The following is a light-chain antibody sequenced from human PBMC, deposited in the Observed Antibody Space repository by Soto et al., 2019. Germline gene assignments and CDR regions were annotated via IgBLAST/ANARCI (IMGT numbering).Light chain of an antibody. CDR1: QSISSY. CDR3: QQSYSTPPIFT. Sequence: DIQMTQSPSSLSASVGDRVTITCRASQSISSYLNWYQQKPGKAPKLLIYAASSLQSGVPSRFSGSGSGTDFTLTISSLQPEDFATDYCQQSYSTPPIFTFGPGTRVDIK. CDR2: AAS. V-gene: IGKV1-39*01. J-gene: IGKJ3*01.